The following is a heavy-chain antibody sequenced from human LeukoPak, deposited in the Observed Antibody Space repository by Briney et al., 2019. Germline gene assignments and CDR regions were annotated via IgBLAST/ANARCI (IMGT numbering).Heavy chain of an antibody. D-gene: IGHD1-26*01. CDR3: ASLVGAPPVDY. Sequence: SETPPLTCNVSGGSISSSSYYWGRIRQPPGKGLAWIGSLYYSGSTYYNSSLKSRVTISVDTSKNQFPLKLSSVTAADTAVYYCASLVGAPPVDYWGQGTLVTVSS. CDR1: GGSISSSSYY. V-gene: IGHV4-39*06. J-gene: IGHJ4*02. CDR2: LYYSGST.